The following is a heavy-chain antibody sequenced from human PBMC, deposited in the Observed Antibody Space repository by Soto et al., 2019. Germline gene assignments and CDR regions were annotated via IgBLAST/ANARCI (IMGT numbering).Heavy chain of an antibody. D-gene: IGHD4-4*01. CDR3: ARHPSNFWFDP. CDR1: GGSISSGGYS. Sequence: PSETLSLTCAVSGGSISSGGYSWSWIRQPPGKGLEWIGYIYHSGRIYYNPSLKSRVTISVDRSKNQFSLKLSSVTAADTAVYYCARHPSNFWFDPWGQGTLVTVSS. J-gene: IGHJ5*02. V-gene: IGHV4-30-2*01. CDR2: IYHSGRI.